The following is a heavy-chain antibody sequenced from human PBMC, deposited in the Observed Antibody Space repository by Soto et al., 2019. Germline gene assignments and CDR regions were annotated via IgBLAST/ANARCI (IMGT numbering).Heavy chain of an antibody. CDR3: ARVGVERLVRGVTLSHFDY. CDR2: IIPIFGTA. D-gene: IGHD3-10*01. V-gene: IGHV1-69*01. CDR1: GGTFSSYA. J-gene: IGHJ4*02. Sequence: QVQLVQSGAEVKKPGSSVKVSCKASGGTFSSYAISWVRQAPGQGLEWMGGIIPIFGTANYAQKFQGRVTITADESTSTAYMELSSLRSEDTAVYYWARVGVERLVRGVTLSHFDYWGQGTLVTVSS.